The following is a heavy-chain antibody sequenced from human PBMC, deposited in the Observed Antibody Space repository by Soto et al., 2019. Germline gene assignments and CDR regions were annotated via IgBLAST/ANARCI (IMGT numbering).Heavy chain of an antibody. J-gene: IGHJ5*02. Sequence: QITLKESGPTLVKPTQTLTLTCTSSGFSLSTTGAGVGWIRQPPVQALEWLALLYWDGNKRDSPSLESRLTSAKDTSKNQVDLTRANMDPVDTATYYCVSGRSPNRFDPWGKGILVIVSS. CDR3: VSGRSPNRFDP. CDR1: GFSLSTTGAG. CDR2: LYWDGNK. V-gene: IGHV2-5*02. D-gene: IGHD3-10*01.